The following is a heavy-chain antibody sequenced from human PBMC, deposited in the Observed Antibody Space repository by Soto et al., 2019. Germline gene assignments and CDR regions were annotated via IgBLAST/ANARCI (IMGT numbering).Heavy chain of an antibody. Sequence: GGSLRLSCSASGFPFSNYAMSWVRQAPGKGLEWVSAISRSGGSPYYADSVRGRFTVSRDNSKHTLYLQMNSLRAEDTAVYYCARRLDYDILTGTIDYWGQGTLVTVS. CDR1: GFPFSNYA. CDR3: ARRLDYDILTGTIDY. J-gene: IGHJ4*02. D-gene: IGHD3-9*01. V-gene: IGHV3-23*01. CDR2: ISRSGGSP.